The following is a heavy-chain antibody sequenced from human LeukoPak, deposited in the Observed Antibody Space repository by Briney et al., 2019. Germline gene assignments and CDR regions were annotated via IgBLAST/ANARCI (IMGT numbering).Heavy chain of an antibody. D-gene: IGHD6-19*01. CDR2: ISWNSGSI. CDR1: GFTFDDYA. Sequence: PGGSLRLSCAASGFTFDDYAMHWVRQAPGKGLEWVSGISWNSGSIGYADSVKGRFTISRDNAKNSLNLQMNSLRAEDTALYYCAKGGSSGWYHDAFDIWGQGTMVTVSS. J-gene: IGHJ3*02. CDR3: AKGGSSGWYHDAFDI. V-gene: IGHV3-9*01.